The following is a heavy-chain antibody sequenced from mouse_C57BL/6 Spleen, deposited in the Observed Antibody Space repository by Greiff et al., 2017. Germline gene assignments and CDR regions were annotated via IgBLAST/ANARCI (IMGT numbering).Heavy chain of an antibody. V-gene: IGHV1-15*01. CDR3: TRGYDYLYYFDY. J-gene: IGHJ2*01. CDR1: GYTFTDYE. D-gene: IGHD2-4*01. Sequence: VQLQESGAELVRPGASVTLSCKASGYTFTDYEMHWVKQTPVHGLEWIGAIDPETGGTAYNQKFKGKAILTADKSSSTAYMELRSLTSEDSAVYYCTRGYDYLYYFDYWGQGTTLTVSS. CDR2: IDPETGGT.